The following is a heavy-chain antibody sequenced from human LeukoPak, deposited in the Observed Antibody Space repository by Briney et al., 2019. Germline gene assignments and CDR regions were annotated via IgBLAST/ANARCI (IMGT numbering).Heavy chain of an antibody. CDR3: SRGLSLGNCSGVISYIPGYY. CDR2: ISSKGYGGSA. CDR1: GFTFSSYA. J-gene: IGHJ4*02. D-gene: IGHD2-15*01. V-gene: IGHV3-49*04. Sequence: GGSLRLSCAASGFTFSSYAMNWGRQAPGKGLEWVGFISSKGYGGSAGYAASVKGRFTISRADSKSVAYLEMHRLKNEATAVYFWSRGLSLGNCSGVISYIPGYYWGQGTLVTVSS.